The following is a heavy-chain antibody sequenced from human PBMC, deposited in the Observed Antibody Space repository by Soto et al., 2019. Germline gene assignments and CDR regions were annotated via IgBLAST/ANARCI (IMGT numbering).Heavy chain of an antibody. D-gene: IGHD5-18*01. J-gene: IGHJ6*02. CDR2: ISSSSSYI. CDR3: ARVRINSYGQSYYYYGMDV. Sequence: LILSCAASGFTFSSSSMNWVRQAPGKGLEWVSSISSSSSYIYYADSVKGRFTISRDNAKNSLYLQMNSLRAEDTAVYYCARVRINSYGQSYYYYGMDVWGQGTTVTVSS. V-gene: IGHV3-21*01. CDR1: GFTFSSSS.